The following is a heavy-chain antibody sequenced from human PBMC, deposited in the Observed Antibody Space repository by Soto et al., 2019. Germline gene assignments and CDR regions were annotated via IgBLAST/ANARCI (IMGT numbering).Heavy chain of an antibody. V-gene: IGHV3-33*01. CDR3: ARGRARIAVAGYFDY. CDR1: GFTFSSYG. CDR2: IWYDGSNK. Sequence: GGSLRLSCAASGFTFSSYGMNWVRQAPGKGLEWVAVIWYDGSNKYYADSVKGRFTISRDNSKNTLYLQMNSLRAEDTAVYYCARGRARIAVAGYFDYWGQGTLVTVSS. D-gene: IGHD6-19*01. J-gene: IGHJ4*02.